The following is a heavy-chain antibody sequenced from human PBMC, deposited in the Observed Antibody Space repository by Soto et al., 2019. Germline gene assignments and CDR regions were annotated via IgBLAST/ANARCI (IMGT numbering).Heavy chain of an antibody. CDR3: ARDRRGVAGTARAFDT. V-gene: IGHV3-48*02. CDR1: GFPFDMFN. D-gene: IGHD6-19*01. Sequence: PGGSLRLSGVASGFPFDMFNMNWVRQAPGKGLEWVSYISSGGVSIYYADSVKGRFTISRDNAKNSLYRQMNSLRDEDTAVYYCARDRRGVAGTARAFDTWGQGTMVTVSS. CDR2: ISSGGVSI. J-gene: IGHJ3*02.